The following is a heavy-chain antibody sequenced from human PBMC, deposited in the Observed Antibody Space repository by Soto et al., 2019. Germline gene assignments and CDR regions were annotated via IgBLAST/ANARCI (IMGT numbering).Heavy chain of an antibody. CDR2: IKQDGSEK. Sequence: GGSLRLSCAASGFTFSSYWMSWVRQAPGKGLEWVAIIKQDGSEKYYVDSVKGRFTISRDNAKNSLYLQMNSLRAEDTAVYYCAREGIAAAGSFGTDAFNIWGQGTMVTVSS. V-gene: IGHV3-7*01. CDR3: AREGIAAAGSFGTDAFNI. CDR1: GFTFSSYW. D-gene: IGHD6-13*01. J-gene: IGHJ3*02.